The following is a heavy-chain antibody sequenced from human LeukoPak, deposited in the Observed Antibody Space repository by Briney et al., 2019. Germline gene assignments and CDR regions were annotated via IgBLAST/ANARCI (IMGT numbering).Heavy chain of an antibody. J-gene: IGHJ4*02. D-gene: IGHD5-18*01. Sequence: PGGSLRLSCAASGFTFSSYSMNWVRQAPGKGLEWVSSISSSSTYIYYADSLKGRFTISRDNAKNSLYLQMNSLRAEDTAVYYCARDPRTASSDYWGQGTLVTVSS. V-gene: IGHV3-21*01. CDR1: GFTFSSYS. CDR3: ARDPRTASSDY. CDR2: ISSSSTYI.